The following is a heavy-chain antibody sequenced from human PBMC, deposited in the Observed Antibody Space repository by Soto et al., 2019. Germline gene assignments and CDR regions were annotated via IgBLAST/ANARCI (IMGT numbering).Heavy chain of an antibody. J-gene: IGHJ5*01. CDR3: ARGRYCLTGRCFPNWFDS. Sequence: SETLSLTCAVYGGSFSGYYWSWIRLPPGQGLEWIGEINHSGSTNYNPSLKSRVAISVDTSKSQFSLKVTSVTAADTAVYYCARGRYCLTGRCFPNWFDSWGQGARVTVSS. V-gene: IGHV4-34*01. D-gene: IGHD7-27*01. CDR2: INHSGST. CDR1: GGSFSGYY.